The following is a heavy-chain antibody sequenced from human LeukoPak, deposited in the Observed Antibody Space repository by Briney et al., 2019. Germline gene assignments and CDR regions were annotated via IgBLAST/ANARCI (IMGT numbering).Heavy chain of an antibody. Sequence: GGSLRLSCAASGFTFSSYALSWVRQAPGKGLEWVSAINGGGTSTHYADSVKGRFTISRDNSKNTLYLQMNSLRAEDTAIYYCASLDPFDYWGQGTLVTVSS. CDR1: GFTFSSYA. J-gene: IGHJ4*02. CDR2: INGGGTST. CDR3: ASLDPFDY. V-gene: IGHV3-23*01.